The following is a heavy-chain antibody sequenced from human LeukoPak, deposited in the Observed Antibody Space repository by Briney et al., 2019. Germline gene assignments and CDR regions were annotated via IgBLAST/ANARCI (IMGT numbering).Heavy chain of an antibody. Sequence: RASVQVSCKASGGTFSSYAISWVRQAPGQGLEWMGGIIPIFGTANYAQKFQGRVTITTDESTSTAYMELSSLRSEDTAVYYCARDLPSLRYFDWLLDTWGQGTLVTVSS. CDR2: IIPIFGTA. CDR1: GGTFSSYA. V-gene: IGHV1-69*05. J-gene: IGHJ5*02. D-gene: IGHD3-9*01. CDR3: ARDLPSLRYFDWLLDT.